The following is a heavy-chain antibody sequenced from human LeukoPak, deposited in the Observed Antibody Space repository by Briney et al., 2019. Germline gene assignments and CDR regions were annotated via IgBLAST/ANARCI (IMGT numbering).Heavy chain of an antibody. Sequence: ASVKVSCKASGYTFTSYYMHWVRQAPGQGLEWMGIINPSGGSTSYAQKFQGRVTMTRDTSTSTVYMELGSLRSEDTAVYYCARAGRIAAAGTHDAFDIWGQGTMVTVSS. V-gene: IGHV1-46*01. CDR3: ARAGRIAAAGTHDAFDI. J-gene: IGHJ3*02. D-gene: IGHD6-13*01. CDR2: INPSGGST. CDR1: GYTFTSYY.